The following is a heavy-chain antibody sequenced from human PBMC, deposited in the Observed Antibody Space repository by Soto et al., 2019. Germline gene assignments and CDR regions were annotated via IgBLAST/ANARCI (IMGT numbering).Heavy chain of an antibody. J-gene: IGHJ3*02. CDR2: IYYSGST. V-gene: IGHV4-59*12. Sequence: PSETLSLTCTVSGGSISSYYWSWIRQPPGKGLEWIGYIYYSGSTNYNPSLKSRVTISVDTSKNQFSLKLSSVTAADTAVYYCARVYSSGWYKGRAFDIWGQGTMVTV. CDR1: GGSISSYY. D-gene: IGHD6-19*01. CDR3: ARVYSSGWYKGRAFDI.